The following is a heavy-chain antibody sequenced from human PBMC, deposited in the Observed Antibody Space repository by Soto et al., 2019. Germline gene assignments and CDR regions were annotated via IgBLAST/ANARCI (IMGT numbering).Heavy chain of an antibody. D-gene: IGHD2-15*01. V-gene: IGHV3-74*01. CDR3: VRTSLVVAAATREDY. Sequence: EVQLVESGGGLVQPGGSLRLSCAASGFTFSSYCMHWVRQAPGKGLVWVSRINSDGSSTSYADSVKGRVTISRDNAKNTLDLQMNSLRAEDTAVYYCVRTSLVVAAATREDYWGQGTLVPVSS. CDR1: GFTFSSYC. J-gene: IGHJ4*02. CDR2: INSDGSST.